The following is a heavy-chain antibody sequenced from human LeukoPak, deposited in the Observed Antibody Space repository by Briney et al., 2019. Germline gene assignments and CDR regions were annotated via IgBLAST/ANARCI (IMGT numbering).Heavy chain of an antibody. CDR1: GGTFSSYA. CDR2: IIPILGIA. CDR3: ARDGELQQWLVRVRFDP. V-gene: IGHV1-69*04. Sequence: ASVKVSCKASGGTFSSYAIGWVRQAPGQGLEWMGRIIPILGIANYAQKFQGRVTITADKSTSTAYMELSSLRSEDTAVYYCARDGELQQWLVRVRFDPWGQGTLVTVSS. D-gene: IGHD6-19*01. J-gene: IGHJ5*02.